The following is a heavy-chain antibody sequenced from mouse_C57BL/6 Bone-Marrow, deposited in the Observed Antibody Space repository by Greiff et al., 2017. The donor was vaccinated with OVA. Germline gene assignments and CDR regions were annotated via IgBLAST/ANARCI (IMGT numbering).Heavy chain of an antibody. CDR3: ARYFSLNTSFYYAMDY. V-gene: IGHV2-2*01. Sequence: VQLQESGPGLVQPSQSLSITCTVSGFSLTSYGVHWVRQSPGKGLEWLGVIWSGGSTDYNAAFISRLSISKDNSKSQVFFKMNSLQADDTAIYYCARYFSLNTSFYYAMDYWGQGTSVTVSS. CDR2: IWSGGST. J-gene: IGHJ4*01. CDR1: GFSLTSYG.